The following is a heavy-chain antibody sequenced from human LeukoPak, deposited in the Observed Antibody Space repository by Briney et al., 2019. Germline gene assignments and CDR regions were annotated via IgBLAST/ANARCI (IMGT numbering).Heavy chain of an antibody. CDR3: ARSLPWFIAARVDIVATYHDAFDI. V-gene: IGHV1-69*05. CDR2: IIPSFGTA. D-gene: IGHD5-12*01. J-gene: IGHJ3*02. Sequence: GASVKVSCKASGGTFNSYAISWLRQAPGQGLEWMGRIIPSFGTANYEQKVQGGFTITTDESTSTAYMELSSLRSEDTAVYYCARSLPWFIAARVDIVATYHDAFDIWGQGTMVTVSS. CDR1: GGTFNSYA.